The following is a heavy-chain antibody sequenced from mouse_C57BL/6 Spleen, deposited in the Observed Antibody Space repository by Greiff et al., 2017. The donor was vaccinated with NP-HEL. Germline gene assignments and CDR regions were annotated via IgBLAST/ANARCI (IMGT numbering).Heavy chain of an antibody. CDR3: ARYGNYVVMDY. D-gene: IGHD2-1*01. CDR2: IYPRSGNT. J-gene: IGHJ4*01. CDR1: GYTFTSYG. Sequence: QVHVKQSGAELARPGASVKLSCKASGYTFTSYGISWVKQRTGQGLEWIGEIYPRSGNTYYNEKFKGKATLTADKSSSTAYMELRSLTSEDSAVYFCARYGNYVVMDYWGQGTSVTVSS. V-gene: IGHV1-81*01.